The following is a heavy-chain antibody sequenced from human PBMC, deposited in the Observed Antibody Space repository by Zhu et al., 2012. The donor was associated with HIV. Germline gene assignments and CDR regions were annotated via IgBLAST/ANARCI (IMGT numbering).Heavy chain of an antibody. CDR3: AREGYSYGYYYFDY. CDR1: GFTFSSYW. J-gene: IGHJ4*02. D-gene: IGHD5-18*01. Sequence: EVQLVESGGGLVQPGGSLRLSCAASGFTFSSYWMSWVRQAPGKGLEWVANIKQDGSEKYYVDSVKGRFTISRDNAKNSLYLQMNSLRAEDTAVYYCAREGYSYGYYYFDYVGPGNPGHRLL. CDR2: IKQDGSEK. V-gene: IGHV3-7*01.